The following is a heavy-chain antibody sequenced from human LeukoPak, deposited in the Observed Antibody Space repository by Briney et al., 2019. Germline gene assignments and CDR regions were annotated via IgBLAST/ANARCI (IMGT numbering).Heavy chain of an antibody. J-gene: IGHJ4*02. CDR1: GGSFSGYY. V-gene: IGHV4-34*01. Sequence: PSETLSLTCAVYGGSFSGYYWSWIRQPPGKGLEWIGEINHSGSTNYNPSLKSRVTISVDTSKNQFSLKLSSVTAADTAVYYCARGRSGYEWFGLDYWGQGTLVTVSS. D-gene: IGHD5-12*01. CDR2: INHSGST. CDR3: ARGRSGYEWFGLDY.